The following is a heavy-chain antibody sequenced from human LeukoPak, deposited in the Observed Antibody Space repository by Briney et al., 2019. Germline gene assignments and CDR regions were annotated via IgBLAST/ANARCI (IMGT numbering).Heavy chain of an antibody. D-gene: IGHD6-19*01. J-gene: IGHJ3*02. CDR2: INAGNGNT. V-gene: IGHV1-3*01. CDR1: GYTFTSYA. Sequence: ASVKVSCKASGYTFTSYAMHWVRQAPGQKLEWMGWINAGNGNTKYSQKFQGRVTITRDTSASTAYMELSSLRSEDTAVYYCAADSSGWSDAFDIWGQGTMVTVSS. CDR3: AADSSGWSDAFDI.